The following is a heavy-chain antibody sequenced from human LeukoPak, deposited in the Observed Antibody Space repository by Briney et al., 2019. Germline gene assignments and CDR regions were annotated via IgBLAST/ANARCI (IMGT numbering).Heavy chain of an antibody. J-gene: IGHJ4*02. CDR2: VSYDGNKK. CDR3: ARDRFAGAYNYFDY. D-gene: IGHD3-16*01. CDR1: GFTFNNNG. Sequence: GRSLRLSCAASGFTFNNNGMHWVRQAPGKGLEWVAVVSYDGNKKYYADSVKGRFTISRDNSKNTLYVQMNSLRVEDTAVYYCARDRFAGAYNYFDYWGQGTLVTVSS. V-gene: IGHV3-30*03.